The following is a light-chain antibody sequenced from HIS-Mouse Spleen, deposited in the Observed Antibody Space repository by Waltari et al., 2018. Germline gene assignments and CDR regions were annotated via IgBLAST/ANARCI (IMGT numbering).Light chain of an antibody. CDR3: YSTDSSGNHRV. CDR2: EDS. Sequence: SYELPQPAPVTLPPGQTARITCTGNAFPKQYAYRYQQKSGQAPVLVIYEDSKRPSGIPERFSGSSSGTMATLTISGAQVEDEADYYCYSTDSSGNHRVFGGGTKLTVL. V-gene: IGLV3-10*01. CDR1: AFPKQY. J-gene: IGLJ2*01.